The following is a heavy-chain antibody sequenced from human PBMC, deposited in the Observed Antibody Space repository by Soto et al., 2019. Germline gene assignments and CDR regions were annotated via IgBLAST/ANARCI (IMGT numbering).Heavy chain of an antibody. CDR2: MNPNSGNT. CDR1: GYTFTSYD. D-gene: IGHD2-2*01. Sequence: QVQLVQSGAEVKKPGASVKVSCKASGYTFTSYDINWVRQATGQGLEWMGWMNPNSGNTGYAQKFQGRVTMTRNTAISTAYMELSSLRSEDTAVYYCARGGLRGVVPAANAYNWFGPWGQGTLVTVSS. V-gene: IGHV1-8*01. CDR3: ARGGLRGVVPAANAYNWFGP. J-gene: IGHJ5*02.